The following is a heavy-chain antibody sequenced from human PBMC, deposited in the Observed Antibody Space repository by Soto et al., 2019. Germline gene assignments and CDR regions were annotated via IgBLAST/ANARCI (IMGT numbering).Heavy chain of an antibody. CDR3: VDSAVSNVNDWGGGGEFGY. CDR1: GFSLSTSGVG. J-gene: IGHJ4*02. Sequence: QITLKESGPTLVKPTQTLTLTCTFSGFSLSTSGVGVGWIRQPPGKALEWLALIYWNDDKRYSPSLKSRLTTTRDTPKNQGVLTVTKLGPVDTAPYYCVDSAVSNVNDWGGGGEFGYWGQGTLVTVSS. D-gene: IGHD1-1*01. CDR2: IYWNDDK. V-gene: IGHV2-5*01.